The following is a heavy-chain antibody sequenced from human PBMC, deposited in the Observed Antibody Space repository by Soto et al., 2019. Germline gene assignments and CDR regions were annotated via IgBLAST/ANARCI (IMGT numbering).Heavy chain of an antibody. V-gene: IGHV4-39*01. CDR2: IRYGGST. Sequence: LSLTCAVSGGSISSSNFYWGWFRQPPGKGLVWIGSIRYGGSTYYSPSLESRVTISVDTSKNQFSLNVSSVTAADTAVYYCAKDASCYSCGAWGQGALVTVSS. D-gene: IGHD2-15*01. CDR3: AKDASCYSCGA. J-gene: IGHJ4*02. CDR1: GGSISSSNFY.